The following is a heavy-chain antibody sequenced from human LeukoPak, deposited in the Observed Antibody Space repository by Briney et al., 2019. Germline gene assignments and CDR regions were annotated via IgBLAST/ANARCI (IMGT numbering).Heavy chain of an antibody. CDR1: GASISSAH. CDR2: IYYSGST. Sequence: SDTLSLTCTVSGASISSAHWNWIRQPPGKGLEWIGYIYYSGSTNYNPSLKSRVTLSVDTSKNKFSLKLSSVTAADTAVYYCARGERTGYSSSWFDYWGQGTLVTVSS. CDR3: ARGERTGYSSSWFDY. J-gene: IGHJ4*02. D-gene: IGHD6-13*01. V-gene: IGHV4-59*07.